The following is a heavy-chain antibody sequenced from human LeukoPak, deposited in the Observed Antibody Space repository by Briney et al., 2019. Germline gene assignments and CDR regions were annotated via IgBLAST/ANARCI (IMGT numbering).Heavy chain of an antibody. V-gene: IGHV4-34*01. CDR1: GGSFSGYY. J-gene: IGHJ6*03. CDR2: INHSGST. D-gene: IGHD4-23*01. Sequence: SETLSLTCAVYGGSFSGYYWSWIRQPPGKGLEWIGEINHSGSTNYNPSLKSRVTISVGTSKNQFSLKLSSVTAADTAVYYCARWIGDYGGKGSNYYYYYYMDVWGKGTTVTVSS. CDR3: ARWIGDYGGKGSNYYYYYYMDV.